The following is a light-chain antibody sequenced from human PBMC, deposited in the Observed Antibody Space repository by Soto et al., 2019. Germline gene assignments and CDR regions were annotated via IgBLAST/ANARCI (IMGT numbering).Light chain of an antibody. CDR3: CSYAGSSSYV. V-gene: IGLV2-11*01. J-gene: IGLJ1*01. CDR1: SSDVGGYNY. CDR2: DVS. Sequence: QYALTQPRSVSGSPGQSVTISCTGTSSDVGGYNYVSWYQQHPGKAPKVMIYDVSKRPSGVPDRLSGSKSGNTASLTISGLQAEDEADYYCCSYAGSSSYVFGAGTKVTVL.